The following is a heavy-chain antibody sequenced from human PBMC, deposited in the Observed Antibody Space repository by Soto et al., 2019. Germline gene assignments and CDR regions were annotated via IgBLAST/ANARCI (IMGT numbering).Heavy chain of an antibody. J-gene: IGHJ4*02. CDR2: ISGSGGST. CDR1: GFTFSTYA. D-gene: IGHD6-6*01. Sequence: EVQLLESGGGLVQPGGSLGLSCAASGFTFSTYAMSWVRQAPGKGLEWVSAISGSGGSTYYADSVKGRFTISRDNSKNTLYLQMNSLRAEDTAVYYCAKRGGSSSPRWYFDNWGQGTLVTVSS. V-gene: IGHV3-23*01. CDR3: AKRGGSSSPRWYFDN.